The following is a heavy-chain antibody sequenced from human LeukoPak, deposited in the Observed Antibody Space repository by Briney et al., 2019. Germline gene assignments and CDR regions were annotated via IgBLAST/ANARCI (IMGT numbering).Heavy chain of an antibody. V-gene: IGHV1-46*01. J-gene: IGHJ3*02. CDR1: GYTFTSYY. Sequence: ASVKVSCKASGYTFTSYYMHWVRQAPGQGLEWMRIINPSGGSTSYAQKFQGRVTMTRDTSTSTAYMELRSLRSDDTAVYYCARGVLRYFDWLLEVAFDIWGQGTMVTVSS. CDR2: INPSGGST. D-gene: IGHD3-9*01. CDR3: ARGVLRYFDWLLEVAFDI.